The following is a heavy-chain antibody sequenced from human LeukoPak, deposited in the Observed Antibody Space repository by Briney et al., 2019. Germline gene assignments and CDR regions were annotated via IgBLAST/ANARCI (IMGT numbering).Heavy chain of an antibody. V-gene: IGHV4-61*02. Sequence: SETLSLTCTVSGGSISSGSYYWSWIRQPAGKGLEWIGRIYTSGSTNYNPSLKSRVTISVDTSKNQFSLKLSSVTAADTAVYYCAREVVLGGDAGIGYWGQGTLVTVSS. D-gene: IGHD2-21*02. CDR1: GGSISSGSYY. CDR2: IYTSGST. CDR3: AREVVLGGDAGIGY. J-gene: IGHJ4*02.